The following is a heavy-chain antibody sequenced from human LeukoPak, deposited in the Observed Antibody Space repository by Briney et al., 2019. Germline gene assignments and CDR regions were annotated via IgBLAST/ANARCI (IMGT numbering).Heavy chain of an antibody. CDR3: AKDRSGSYSQGLDY. CDR2: IYSGGST. CDR1: GFTVSSNY. Sequence: GGSLRLSCAASGFTVSSNYMSWVRQAPGKGLEWVSVIYSGGSTYYAASVKGRFTISRDNSKNTLYLQMNSLRAEDTAVYYCAKDRSGSYSQGLDYWGQGTLVTVSS. V-gene: IGHV3-53*05. D-gene: IGHD1-26*01. J-gene: IGHJ4*02.